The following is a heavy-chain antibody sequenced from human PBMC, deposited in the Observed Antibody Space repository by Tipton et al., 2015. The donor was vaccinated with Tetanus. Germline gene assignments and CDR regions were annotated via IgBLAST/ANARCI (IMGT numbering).Heavy chain of an antibody. CDR1: GFTFEDFA. J-gene: IGHJ4*02. D-gene: IGHD3-3*01. V-gene: IGHV3-30*02. CDR2: IGHEGTPK. Sequence: SLRLSCAAAGFTFEDFAMHWVRQAPGLRLEWLAFIGHEGTPKLYAGSAKGRFTISRDYSKNTVFLDMSNLRAEDTALYYCAKDFEWSFDYWGQGTRVTVSS. CDR3: AKDFEWSFDY.